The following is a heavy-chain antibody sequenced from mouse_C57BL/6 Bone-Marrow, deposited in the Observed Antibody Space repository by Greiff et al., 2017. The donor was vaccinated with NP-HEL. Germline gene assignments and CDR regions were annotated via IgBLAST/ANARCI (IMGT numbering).Heavy chain of an antibody. CDR2: IDPSDSYT. CDR1: GYTFTSYW. D-gene: IGHD1-1*01. J-gene: IGHJ3*01. CDR3: ARWIYYYGSWFAY. V-gene: IGHV1-50*01. Sequence: QVQLQQPGAELVKPGASVKLSCKASGYTFTSYWMQWVKQRPGQGLEWIGEIDPSDSYTNYNQKFKGKATLTVDTSSSTAYMQLSSLTSADSAVYYCARWIYYYGSWFAYWGQGTLVTVSA.